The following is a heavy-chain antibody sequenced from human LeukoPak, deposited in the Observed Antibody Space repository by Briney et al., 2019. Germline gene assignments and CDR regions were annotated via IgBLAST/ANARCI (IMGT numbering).Heavy chain of an antibody. Sequence: ASVKVSCKASGYTFTGYYMHWVRQAPGQGLEWMGWINPNSGGTNYAQKFQGRVTMTRDTSISIAYMELSRLRSDDTAVYYCARESAPSSSWYRSNDAFDIWGQGTMVTVSS. CDR1: GYTFTGYY. J-gene: IGHJ3*02. D-gene: IGHD6-13*01. V-gene: IGHV1-2*02. CDR2: INPNSGGT. CDR3: ARESAPSSSWYRSNDAFDI.